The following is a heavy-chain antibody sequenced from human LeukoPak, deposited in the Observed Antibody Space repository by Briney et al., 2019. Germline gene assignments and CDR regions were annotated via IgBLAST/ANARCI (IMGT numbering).Heavy chain of an antibody. CDR1: GGSISSYY. V-gene: IGHV4-59*12. J-gene: IGHJ4*02. Sequence: SETLSPTCTVSGGSISSYYWSWIRQPPGKGLEWIGYIYYSGSTNYNPSLKSRVTISVDTSRNQLSLKLSSVTAADTAVYYCARERYSSGWYPTIDYWGQGTLVTVSS. CDR3: ARERYSSGWYPTIDY. CDR2: IYYSGST. D-gene: IGHD6-19*01.